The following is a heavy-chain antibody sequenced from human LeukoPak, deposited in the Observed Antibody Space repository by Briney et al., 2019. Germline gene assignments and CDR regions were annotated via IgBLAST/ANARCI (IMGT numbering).Heavy chain of an antibody. V-gene: IGHV3-21*01. CDR2: ISSSSSYI. D-gene: IGHD3-22*01. Sequence: GGSLRLSCAASGFTFSSYSMNRVRQAPGKGLEWVSSISSSSSYIYYADSVKGRFTISRDNAKNSLYLQMNSLRAEDTAVYYCARDGVGSGYYYTYYYYYMDVWGKGTTVTVSS. J-gene: IGHJ6*03. CDR3: ARDGVGSGYYYTYYYYYMDV. CDR1: GFTFSSYS.